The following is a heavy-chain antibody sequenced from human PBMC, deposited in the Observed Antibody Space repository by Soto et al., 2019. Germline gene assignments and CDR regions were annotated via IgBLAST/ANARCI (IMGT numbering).Heavy chain of an antibody. V-gene: IGHV2-5*02. Sequence: QITLKESGPPLVKPTQTLTLTCTFSGFSLSTSGVGVGWIRQPPEKALEWLALIYWDDDKRYSPSLKSRLTITKDPSKNQVVLTMTNMDPVDTATYYCAPSDMMGYYYGMDVWGQGTTVTVSS. J-gene: IGHJ6*02. CDR1: GFSLSTSGVG. CDR3: APSDMMGYYYGMDV. CDR2: IYWDDDK. D-gene: IGHD3-16*01.